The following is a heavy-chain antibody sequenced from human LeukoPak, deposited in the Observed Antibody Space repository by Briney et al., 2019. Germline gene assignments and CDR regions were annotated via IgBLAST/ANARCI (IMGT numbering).Heavy chain of an antibody. Sequence: GGSLRLSCAASGFTFSSYWMSWVRQAPGKGLEWVANIKEDGSEKYYVDSVKGRFTISRDNAKNSLYLQMNSLRAEDTAVYYCARDSSGWSLTGWYYYYMDVWGKGATVTISS. D-gene: IGHD6-19*01. CDR1: GFTFSSYW. CDR2: IKEDGSEK. CDR3: ARDSSGWSLTGWYYYYMDV. V-gene: IGHV3-7*01. J-gene: IGHJ6*03.